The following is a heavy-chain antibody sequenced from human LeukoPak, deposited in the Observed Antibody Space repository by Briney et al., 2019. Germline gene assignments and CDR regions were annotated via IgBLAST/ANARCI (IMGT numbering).Heavy chain of an antibody. J-gene: IGHJ6*03. CDR3: ARVPRSYYYYYYMDV. CDR2: IYYSGSS. Sequence: SETLSLTCNVSGGSINSYHWSWIRQPPGKGLEWIGYIYYSGSSNYIPSLKSRVTISVDTSKNQFSLKLSPVTAADTAVYYCARVPRSYYYYYYMDVWGKGTTVTVSS. V-gene: IGHV4-59*01. CDR1: GGSINSYH.